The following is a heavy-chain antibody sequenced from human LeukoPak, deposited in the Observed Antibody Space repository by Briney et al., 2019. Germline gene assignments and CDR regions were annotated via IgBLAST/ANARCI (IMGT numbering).Heavy chain of an antibody. CDR2: ISYDGSNK. V-gene: IGHV3-30-3*01. CDR1: GFTFSSYA. CDR3: ARDPGNSGSYQDY. Sequence: GGSRRLSCAASGFTFSSYAMHWVRQAPGKGLEWVAVISYDGSNKYYADSVKGRFTISRDNSKNTLYLQMNSLRAEDTAVYYCARDPGNSGSYQDYWGQGTLVTVSS. J-gene: IGHJ4*02. D-gene: IGHD1-26*01.